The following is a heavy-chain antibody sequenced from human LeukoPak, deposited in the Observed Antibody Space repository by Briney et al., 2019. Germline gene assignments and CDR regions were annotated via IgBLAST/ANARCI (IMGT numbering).Heavy chain of an antibody. CDR3: ARAPPFYGSGSYYYYMDV. Sequence: SETLSLTCTVSGGSISSSRDYWSWIRQPPGKGLEWIGEINHSGSTNYNPSLKSRVTISVDTSKNQFSLRLSSVTAADTAVYYCARAPPFYGSGSYYYYMDVWGKGTTVTVSS. CDR1: GGSISSSRDY. D-gene: IGHD3-10*01. J-gene: IGHJ6*03. V-gene: IGHV4-39*07. CDR2: INHSGST.